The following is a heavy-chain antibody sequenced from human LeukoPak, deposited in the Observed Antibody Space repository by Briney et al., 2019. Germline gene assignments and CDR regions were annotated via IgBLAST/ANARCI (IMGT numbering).Heavy chain of an antibody. Sequence: PGGSLRLSCAASGITFSSYWMSWVRQSPGKGLEWVANIKPDGSEKYYVDSVKGRFTISRDNARNALFLEMNSLRAEDTAVYYCARERMYSGSGSTFPYDEYWGQGTLVIVSS. D-gene: IGHD3-10*01. CDR2: IKPDGSEK. CDR3: ARERMYSGSGSTFPYDEY. CDR1: GITFSSYW. V-gene: IGHV3-7*01. J-gene: IGHJ4*02.